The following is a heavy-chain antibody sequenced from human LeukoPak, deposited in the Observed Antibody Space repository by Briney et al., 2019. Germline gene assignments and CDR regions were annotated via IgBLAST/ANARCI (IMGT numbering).Heavy chain of an antibody. D-gene: IGHD2-2*02. CDR2: IIPIFGTA. CDR1: GGTFSSYA. J-gene: IGHJ5*02. Sequence: ASVKVSCKASGGTFSSYAISWVRQAPGQGLEWMGGIIPIFGTANYAQKFQGRVTITADESTSTAYMELSSLRSEDTAVYYCARRRVVPAAIPGITGTTFDPWGQGTLVTVYS. CDR3: ARRRVVPAAIPGITGTTFDP. V-gene: IGHV1-69*13.